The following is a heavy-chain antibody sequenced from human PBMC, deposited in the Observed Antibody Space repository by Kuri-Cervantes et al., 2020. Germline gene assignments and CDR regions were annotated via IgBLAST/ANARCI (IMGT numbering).Heavy chain of an antibody. CDR1: GFTFSSYA. D-gene: IGHD3-9*01. CDR2: ISYDGSNK. Sequence: GGSLRLSCAASGFTFSSYAMHWVRQAPGKGLEWVAVISYDGSNKYYADSVKDRFTISRDNSKNTLYLQMNSLRAEDTAVYYCAKVGNYDILTGRGMGVWGQGTTVTVSS. J-gene: IGHJ6*02. V-gene: IGHV3-30-3*01. CDR3: AKVGNYDILTGRGMGV.